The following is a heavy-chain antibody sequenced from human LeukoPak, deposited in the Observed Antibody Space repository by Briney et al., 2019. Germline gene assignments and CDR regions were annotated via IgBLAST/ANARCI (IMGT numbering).Heavy chain of an antibody. Sequence: PGGSLRLSCAVSGFIVNNKYMTWVRQAPGKGLEWVLVIYEGGSSDYADSVKGRFSVSRDDSKNTVSLQMNSLRAEDTALYYCASYNQRLSNLFFDLWGRGTLVTVSS. CDR2: IYEGGSS. CDR1: GFIVNNKY. D-gene: IGHD6-25*01. V-gene: IGHV3-53*01. CDR3: ASYNQRLSNLFFDL. J-gene: IGHJ2*01.